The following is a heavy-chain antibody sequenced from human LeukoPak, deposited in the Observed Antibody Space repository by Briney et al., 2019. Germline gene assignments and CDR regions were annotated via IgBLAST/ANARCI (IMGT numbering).Heavy chain of an antibody. CDR3: ARDGSGWYRGGGGNYYGMDV. CDR2: IYSGGST. J-gene: IGHJ6*02. D-gene: IGHD6-19*01. Sequence: PGGSLRLSCAASGFTVSSNYMSWVRQAPGKGLEWVSVIYSGGSTYYADSVKGRFTISRDNSKNTLYLQMNSLRAEDTAVYYCARDGSGWYRGGGGNYYGMDVWGQGTTVTVSS. CDR1: GFTVSSNY. V-gene: IGHV3-53*01.